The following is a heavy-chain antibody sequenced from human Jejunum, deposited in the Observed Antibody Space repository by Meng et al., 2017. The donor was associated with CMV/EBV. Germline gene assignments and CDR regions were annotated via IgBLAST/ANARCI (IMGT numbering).Heavy chain of an antibody. Sequence: TVSGDSITSGDYYWSWIRQHPGKGLEWIGYINYSGRTDYNPSLRSRASISIDTSKNQFSLKLNFLTAADTAVYYCARQPGGPNWFDPWGQGTLVTVSS. CDR1: GDSITSGDYY. CDR3: ARQPGGPNWFDP. D-gene: IGHD1-26*01. V-gene: IGHV4-31*03. CDR2: INYSGRT. J-gene: IGHJ5*02.